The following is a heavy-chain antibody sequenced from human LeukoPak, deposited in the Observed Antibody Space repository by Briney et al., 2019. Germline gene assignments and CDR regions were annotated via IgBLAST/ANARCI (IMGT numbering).Heavy chain of an antibody. CDR3: ARTTEGGYAYDYFYYYYMDV. J-gene: IGHJ6*03. Sequence: SETLSLTCTVSGGSISSYYWSWIRQPPGKGLEWIGYIYYSGSTNYNPSLKSRVTISEDTSKNQFSLKLSSVTAADTAVYYCARTTEGGYAYDYFYYYYMDVWGKGTTVTISS. V-gene: IGHV4-59*01. CDR1: GGSISSYY. D-gene: IGHD5-18*01. CDR2: IYYSGST.